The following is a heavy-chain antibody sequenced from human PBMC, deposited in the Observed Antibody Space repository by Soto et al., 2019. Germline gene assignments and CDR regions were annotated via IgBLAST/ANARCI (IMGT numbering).Heavy chain of an antibody. Sequence: ASVKVSCKASGYSFTDYHIHWVRQAPGQGLEWLGRINPKSGGTSTAQKFQGWVTMTTDTSISTASMELTRLTSDDTAIYYCARGDSTDCSNGVCSFFYNHDMDVWGQGTTVTVSS. CDR1: GYSFTDYH. CDR3: ARGDSTDCSNGVCSFFYNHDMDV. J-gene: IGHJ6*02. V-gene: IGHV1-2*04. D-gene: IGHD2-8*01. CDR2: INPKSGGT.